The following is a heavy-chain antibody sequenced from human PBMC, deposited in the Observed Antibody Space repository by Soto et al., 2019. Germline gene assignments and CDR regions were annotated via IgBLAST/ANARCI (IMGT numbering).Heavy chain of an antibody. CDR1: GFTFSDYA. Sequence: EVQLLESGGGLVQPGGSLRLSCAASGFTFSDYAMSWVRQAPGKGLEWVSLISASGDTTYYADSVKGHFTISRDNSRSTLYLQMSSLRADDTAVYYCAKDPQSSVWSYNWFDSWGQGTLVTVSS. CDR3: AKDPQSSVWSYNWFDS. V-gene: IGHV3-23*01. CDR2: ISASGDTT. J-gene: IGHJ5*01. D-gene: IGHD6-19*01.